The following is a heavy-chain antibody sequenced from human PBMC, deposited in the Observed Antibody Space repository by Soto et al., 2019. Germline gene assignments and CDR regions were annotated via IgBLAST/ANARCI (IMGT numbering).Heavy chain of an antibody. Sequence: ASVKVSCKASGYTFTRYAIHWVRQAPGQRLEWMGWINAGNGNTKYSQKFQGRVTITRDTSASTAYMELSSLRSEDTAVYYCARSIVVVTALDYWGQGTLVTVS. V-gene: IGHV1-3*01. CDR1: GYTFTRYA. CDR2: INAGNGNT. CDR3: ARSIVVVTALDY. D-gene: IGHD2-21*02. J-gene: IGHJ4*02.